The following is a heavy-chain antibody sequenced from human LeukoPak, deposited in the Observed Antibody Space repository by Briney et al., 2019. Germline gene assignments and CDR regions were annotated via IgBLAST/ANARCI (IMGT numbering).Heavy chain of an antibody. Sequence: ASVKVSCKASGYTFTSYGISWVRQAPGQGLEWMGWINTNTGNPTYAQGFTGRFVFSLDTSVRTAYLQIDSLRPEDTAVYYCARVGGGGYCSDGTCYPTYWGQGTLVTVSS. D-gene: IGHD2-15*01. CDR3: ARVGGGGYCSDGTCYPTY. CDR2: INTNTGNP. CDR1: GYTFTSYG. V-gene: IGHV7-4-1*01. J-gene: IGHJ4*02.